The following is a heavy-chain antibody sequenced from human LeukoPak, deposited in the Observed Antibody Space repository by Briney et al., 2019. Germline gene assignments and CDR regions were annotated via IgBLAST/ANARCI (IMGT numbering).Heavy chain of an antibody. D-gene: IGHD3-22*01. CDR1: GFTFSSYA. Sequence: GRSLRLSCAASGFTFSSYAMHWVRQAPGKGLEWVGRIKSKTDGGTTDYAAPVKGRFTISRDDSKNTLYLQMNSLKTEDTAVYYCTTDEDYYDSSTNFDYWGQGALVTVSS. V-gene: IGHV3-15*07. J-gene: IGHJ4*02. CDR2: IKSKTDGGTT. CDR3: TTDEDYYDSSTNFDY.